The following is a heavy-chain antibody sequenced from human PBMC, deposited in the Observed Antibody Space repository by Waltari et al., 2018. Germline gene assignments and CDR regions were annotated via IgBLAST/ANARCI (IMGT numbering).Heavy chain of an antibody. CDR2: IYYSGST. Sequence: QVQLQESGPGLVKPSETLSLTCTVSGGSISSYYWSWIRQPPGKGLEWIGYIYYSGSTNYNPSLKSRVTISVDTSKNQFSLKLSSVTAADTAVYYCARDGLTGYYFDYWGQGTLVTVSS. J-gene: IGHJ4*02. D-gene: IGHD1-20*01. CDR1: GGSISSYY. V-gene: IGHV4-59*01. CDR3: ARDGLTGYYFDY.